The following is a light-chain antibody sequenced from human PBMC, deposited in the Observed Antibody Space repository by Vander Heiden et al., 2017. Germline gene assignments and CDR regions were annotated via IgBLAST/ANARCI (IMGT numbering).Light chain of an antibody. CDR1: QSLLHSNGYNY. CDR2: LGS. J-gene: IGKJ4*01. V-gene: IGKV2-28*01. CDR3: KQSVQTPHT. Sequence: DIVRTQSPLSLPATPGEPASISCGSSQSLLHSNGYNYLDWYLQKPGQSPQLLIYLGSNRASGVPDRFSGSGSGTDFTLKISRVEAEDVGVYYCKQSVQTPHTFGRGTKVEIK.